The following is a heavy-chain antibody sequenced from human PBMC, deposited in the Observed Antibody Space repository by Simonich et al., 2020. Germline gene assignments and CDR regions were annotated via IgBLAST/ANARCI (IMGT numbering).Heavy chain of an antibody. V-gene: IGHV1-2*02. Sequence: QVQLVQSGAEVKKPGASVKVSCKASGYTFTGYYMHWVRQAPGQGLEWRGRINTNSGGTNYAQKFQGRVTMTRDTSISTAYMELSRLRSDDTAVYYCARGGVQYYYYYMDVWGKGTTVTVSS. D-gene: IGHD3-3*01. J-gene: IGHJ6*03. CDR3: ARGGVQYYYYYMDV. CDR2: INTNSGGT. CDR1: GYTFTGYY.